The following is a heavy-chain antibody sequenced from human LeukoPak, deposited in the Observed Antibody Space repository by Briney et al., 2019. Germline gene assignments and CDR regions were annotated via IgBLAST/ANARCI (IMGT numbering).Heavy chain of an antibody. Sequence: SVKVSCKASGGTFSSYAISWVRQAPGQGLEWMGGIIPIFGTANYAQKFQGRVTITADESTSTAYMELSSLRSEDTAVYYCARTFPGGYSYGYGDYYYYMDVWGKGTTVTVSS. V-gene: IGHV1-69*01. J-gene: IGHJ6*03. CDR2: IIPIFGTA. CDR3: ARTFPGGYSYGYGDYYYYMDV. D-gene: IGHD5-18*01. CDR1: GGTFSSYA.